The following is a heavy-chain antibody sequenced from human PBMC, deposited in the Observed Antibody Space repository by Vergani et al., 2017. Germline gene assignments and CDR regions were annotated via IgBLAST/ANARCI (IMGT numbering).Heavy chain of an antibody. V-gene: IGHV1-69-2*01. Sequence: EVQLVQSGAEVKKPGATMTISCKVSGYTFTDHYMHWVKQAPGKGLEWMGLVDPEDGETIYAEKFKGRVTIAADTSTDTAHLELSSLRSEDTAVYYCATPQTVTTGGMEVWGQGTTGIVSS. CDR2: VDPEDGET. D-gene: IGHD4-17*01. CDR3: ATPQTVTTGGMEV. CDR1: GYTFTDHY. J-gene: IGHJ6*02.